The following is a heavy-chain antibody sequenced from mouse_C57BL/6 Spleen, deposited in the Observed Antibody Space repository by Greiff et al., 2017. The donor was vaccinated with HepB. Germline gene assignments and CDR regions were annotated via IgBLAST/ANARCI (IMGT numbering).Heavy chain of an antibody. Sequence: VQLQQSGAELVKPGASVKISCKASGYAFSSYWMNWVKQRPGKGLEWIGQIYPGDGDTNYNGKFKGKATLTADKSSSTAYMQLSSLTSEDAAVYFCARKDYGSKGPFDYWGQGTTLTVSS. D-gene: IGHD1-1*01. CDR3: ARKDYGSKGPFDY. V-gene: IGHV1-80*01. CDR1: GYAFSSYW. CDR2: IYPGDGDT. J-gene: IGHJ2*01.